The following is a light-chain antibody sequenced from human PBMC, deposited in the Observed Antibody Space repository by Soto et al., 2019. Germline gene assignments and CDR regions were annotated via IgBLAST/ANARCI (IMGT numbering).Light chain of an antibody. J-gene: IGLJ2*01. CDR1: SSDIGGYNY. CDR2: DVS. Sequence: QSALTHPASVSGSPGQSITISCTGTSSDIGGYNYVSWYQQHPGKAPKLILYDVSNRPSGVSNRFSGSKSGNTASLTISGLQAEDEADYYCSSFTTSSTVLFGGGTKVTVL. CDR3: SSFTTSSTVL. V-gene: IGLV2-14*03.